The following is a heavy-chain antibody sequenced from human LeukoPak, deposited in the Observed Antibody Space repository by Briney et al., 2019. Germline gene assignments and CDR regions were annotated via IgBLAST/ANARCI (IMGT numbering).Heavy chain of an antibody. V-gene: IGHV4-31*03. CDR2: IYYTGST. CDR3: ARPQRYSMYALDY. J-gene: IGHJ4*02. CDR1: GGSISSGGYF. Sequence: SQTLSLTYTVSGGSISSGGYFWTWIRQHPGKGLEWIGHIYYTGSTYYNPSLKSRVTISVDTSKNQFSLKLNSVTAADTAVYYCARPQRYSMYALDYWGQGTLVTVSS. D-gene: IGHD5/OR15-5a*01.